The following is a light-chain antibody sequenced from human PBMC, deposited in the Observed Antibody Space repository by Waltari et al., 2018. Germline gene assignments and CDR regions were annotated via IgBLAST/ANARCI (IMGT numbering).Light chain of an antibody. CDR1: KIGSKN. V-gene: IGLV3-21*02. CDR3: QVWDSGSDHYV. J-gene: IGLJ1*01. CDR2: DEG. Sequence: SYELTQPPSVSVAPGQTARITCDGDKIGSKNVHWYQHKPGQAPVLVVNDEGDRPSGILERFSGSNSGNTAALTISRVDAGDEAEYYCQVWDSGSDHYVFGTVTKVTVL.